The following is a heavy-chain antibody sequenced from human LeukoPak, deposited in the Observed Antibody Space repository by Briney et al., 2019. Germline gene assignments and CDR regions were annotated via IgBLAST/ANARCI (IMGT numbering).Heavy chain of an antibody. CDR2: IYSSGST. CDR3: ARSDGYGLVGI. J-gene: IGHJ3*02. D-gene: IGHD3-10*01. CDR1: GVSISSGSSY. V-gene: IGHV4-39*07. Sequence: SEMLSLTCRVSGVSISSGSSYWGWIRQPPGKTLEWIGSIYSSGSTYYNSSLKSRVIILIDTARNHFSLNLSSVTAADTAVYYCARSDGYGLVGIWGQGTMVTVSS.